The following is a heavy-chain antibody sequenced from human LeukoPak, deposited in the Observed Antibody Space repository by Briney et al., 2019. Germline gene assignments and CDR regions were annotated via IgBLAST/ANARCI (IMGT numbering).Heavy chain of an antibody. J-gene: IGHJ4*02. CDR3: ARELVFSGISMISDLAE. V-gene: IGHV3-30*03. CDR1: GFIFSNYG. CDR2: ISYDRRHQ. Sequence: QPGKSLTLSCVISGFIFSNYGMYCVRHHPRKKLQELSGISYDRRHQHYADSVKGRFTISIDNSKNTLYLQLNTLTAEDTAVYYCARELVFSGISMISDLAEWGQGTLVTVSS. D-gene: IGHD3-22*01.